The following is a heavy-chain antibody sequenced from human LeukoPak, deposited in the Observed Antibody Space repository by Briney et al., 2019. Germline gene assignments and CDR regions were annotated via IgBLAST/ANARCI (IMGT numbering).Heavy chain of an antibody. CDR1: GYTFTDYH. CDR2: INPYSGDT. D-gene: IGHD5-12*01. V-gene: IGHV1-2*02. Sequence: ASVKVSCTTSGYTFTDYHIQWVRQAPGQGLEWMGWINPYSGDTNYAPEFQGRVTMTRDTSIATAFMELSSLTSDDTAVYYCAXXXXXYDTNCFDPWGQGTLVTVSS. CDR3: AXXXXXYDTNCFDP. J-gene: IGHJ5*02.